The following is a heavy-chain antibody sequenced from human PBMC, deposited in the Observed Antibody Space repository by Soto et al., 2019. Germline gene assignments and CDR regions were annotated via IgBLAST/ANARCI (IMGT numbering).Heavy chain of an antibody. CDR1: GYTFTSYG. CDR2: FSAYNGNT. CDR3: ARDTLLGYCTNGVCSAYYYGMDV. D-gene: IGHD2-8*01. V-gene: IGHV1-18*01. J-gene: IGHJ6*02. Sequence: QVQLVQSGAEVKKPGASVKVSCKASGYTFTSYGISWVRQAPGQGLEWLGWFSAYNGNTNYAQKLQGRVTMTTDTSTSTAYMELRSLRSDDTAVYYCARDTLLGYCTNGVCSAYYYGMDVWGQGTTVTVSS.